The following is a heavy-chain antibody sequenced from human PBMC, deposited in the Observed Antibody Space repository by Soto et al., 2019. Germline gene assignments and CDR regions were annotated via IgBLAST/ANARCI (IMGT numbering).Heavy chain of an antibody. Sequence: QVQLVQSGAEVKKPGSSVKVSCKASGGTFSSYAISWVRQAPGQGLEWMGGIIPISGTANYARKFQGRVTITADEYTSTGYMELSSLRSEDTAVYYCAGGARNYYDSSGYYYWGQGTLVTVSS. CDR3: AGGARNYYDSSGYYY. J-gene: IGHJ4*02. CDR2: IIPISGTA. CDR1: GGTFSSYA. V-gene: IGHV1-69*01. D-gene: IGHD3-22*01.